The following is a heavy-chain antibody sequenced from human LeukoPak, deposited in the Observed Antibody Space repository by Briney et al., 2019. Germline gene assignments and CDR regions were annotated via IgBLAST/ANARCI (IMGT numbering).Heavy chain of an antibody. CDR2: IYYSGST. CDR3: AREYYYGSGASDY. J-gene: IGHJ4*02. D-gene: IGHD3-10*01. V-gene: IGHV4-30-4*01. Sequence: PSETLSLTCTVSGGSISSGDYYWSWIRQPPGKGLEWIGYIYYSGSTYYNPSLKSRVTISVDTSKNQFSLKLSSVTAADTAVYYCAREYYYGSGASDYWGQGTLVTVSS. CDR1: GGSISSGDYY.